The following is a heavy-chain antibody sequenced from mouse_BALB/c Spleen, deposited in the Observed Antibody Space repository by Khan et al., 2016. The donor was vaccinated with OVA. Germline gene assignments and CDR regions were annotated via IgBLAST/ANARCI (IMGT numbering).Heavy chain of an antibody. Sequence: QIQLVQSGPELKKPGETVKISCKASGHTFTKYGMNWVTQAPGKGLKWMGWINTYTGEPTYADDFNGRFAFSLETSPSTAYLQINNLKNEDTATYFCARPPYFSYVMDNWGQGTSVTVSS. CDR3: ARPPYFSYVMDN. V-gene: IGHV9-3-1*01. CDR1: GHTFTKYG. J-gene: IGHJ4*01. CDR2: INTYTGEP. D-gene: IGHD2-10*01.